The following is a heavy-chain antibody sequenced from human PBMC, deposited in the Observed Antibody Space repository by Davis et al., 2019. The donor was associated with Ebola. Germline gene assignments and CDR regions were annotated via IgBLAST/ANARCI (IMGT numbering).Heavy chain of an antibody. V-gene: IGHV3-21*01. CDR2: ISSSSSYI. J-gene: IGHJ5*02. Sequence: GESLKISCAASGFTFSSYSMNWVRQAPGKGLEWVSSISSSSSYIYYADSVKGRFTISRDNAKNSLYLQMNSLRAEDTAVYYCAREGLAVWFDPWGQGTLVTVSS. CDR3: AREGLAVWFDP. CDR1: GFTFSSYS.